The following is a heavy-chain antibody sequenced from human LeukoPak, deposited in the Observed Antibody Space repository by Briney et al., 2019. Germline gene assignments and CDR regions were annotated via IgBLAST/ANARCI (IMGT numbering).Heavy chain of an antibody. CDR3: ARMLNNYYESRDPDY. J-gene: IGHJ4*02. CDR1: GFTFSSYT. Sequence: PGGSLRLSCAASGFTFSSYTMNWVRQAPGKGLEWVSHISSDSRTIYYTDSVRGRFTISRDNAKHSLYLQMNSLRDEDTAVYYCARMLNNYYESRDPDYWGQGTLVTVSS. D-gene: IGHD3-22*01. V-gene: IGHV3-48*02. CDR2: ISSDSRTI.